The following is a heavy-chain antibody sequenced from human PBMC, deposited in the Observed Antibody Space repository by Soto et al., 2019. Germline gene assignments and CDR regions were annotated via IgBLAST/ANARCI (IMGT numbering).Heavy chain of an antibody. D-gene: IGHD2-15*01. J-gene: IGHJ4*02. V-gene: IGHV3-48*01. CDR1: GFTFSSYS. Sequence: GGSLRLSCAASGFTFSSYSMNWVRQAPGKGLEWVSYISSSSSTIYYADSVKGRFTISRDNAKNSLYLQMNSLRAEDTAVYYCARVGYCSGGSCSYYFDYWGQGTLVTVSS. CDR2: ISSSSSTI. CDR3: ARVGYCSGGSCSYYFDY.